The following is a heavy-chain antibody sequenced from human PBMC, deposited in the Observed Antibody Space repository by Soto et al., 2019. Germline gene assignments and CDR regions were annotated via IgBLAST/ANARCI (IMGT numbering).Heavy chain of an antibody. CDR2: IYYSGNT. Sequence: QVQLQESGPGLLKPSQTLSLTCTVSGGSISSGGYYWSWIRQHPGKGLEWIGYIYYSGNTYYNPYLKSQVTISEDTSKNQFSLKLSSVTAADTAVYYCARATYYYDSSGYSDRVLDYWGQGTLVTVSS. D-gene: IGHD3-22*01. J-gene: IGHJ4*02. V-gene: IGHV4-31*01. CDR1: GGSISSGGYY. CDR3: ARATYYYDSSGYSDRVLDY.